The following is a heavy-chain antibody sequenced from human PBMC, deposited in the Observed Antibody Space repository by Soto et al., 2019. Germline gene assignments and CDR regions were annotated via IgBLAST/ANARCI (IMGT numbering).Heavy chain of an antibody. D-gene: IGHD3-22*01. V-gene: IGHV3-21*01. J-gene: IGHJ3*02. Sequence: GGALNLSCAASVFTFSSYSMKWFRQAPGKVLEWVSSISSSSSYIYYADSVKGRFNISRDNAKNTLYLQMNRLRAEDTAVYYCARDGAMIAPYAFAIWGQGTMVTVSS. CDR2: ISSSSSYI. CDR1: VFTFSSYS. CDR3: ARDGAMIAPYAFAI.